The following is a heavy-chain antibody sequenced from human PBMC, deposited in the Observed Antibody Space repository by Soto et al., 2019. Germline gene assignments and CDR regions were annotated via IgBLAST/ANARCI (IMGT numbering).Heavy chain of an antibody. D-gene: IGHD6-19*01. J-gene: IGHJ4*02. Sequence: QVQLQQWGAGLLKPSETLSLTCAVYGGSFSGYYWSWIRQPPGKGLEWIGEINQSGSTNYNPSLKSRVTISVDTSKNQFSLKLSSVTAADTAVYYCARALIAVAGSCYFDYWGQGTLVTVSS. CDR2: INQSGST. CDR3: ARALIAVAGSCYFDY. CDR1: GGSFSGYY. V-gene: IGHV4-34*01.